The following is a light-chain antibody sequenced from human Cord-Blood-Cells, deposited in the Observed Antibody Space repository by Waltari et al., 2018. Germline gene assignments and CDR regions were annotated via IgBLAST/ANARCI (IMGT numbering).Light chain of an antibody. CDR1: SSDVGGYNY. J-gene: IGLJ3*02. V-gene: IGLV2-8*01. Sequence: QSALTQPPSASGSPGQPVTISCPGTSSDVGGYNYVSWYQQHPGKAPKHMIYEVSKRPSGVPDRFSGSKSGNTASLTVSGLQAEDEADYYCSSYAGSNNLVFGGGTKLTVL. CDR2: EVS. CDR3: SSYAGSNNLV.